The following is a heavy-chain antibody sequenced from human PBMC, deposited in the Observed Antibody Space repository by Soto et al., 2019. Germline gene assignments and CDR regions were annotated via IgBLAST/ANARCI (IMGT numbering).Heavy chain of an antibody. Sequence: GGSLRLSCAASGFTLRSFTMNWVRQAPGKGLEWVSTISSNSAYIYYTDALRGRFTISRDNAKNSLHLQMNSLRAEDTAVYYCTRDASRDSSARGWFDPWGPGTLVTVSS. D-gene: IGHD6-13*01. CDR3: TRDASRDSSARGWFDP. CDR2: ISSNSAYI. V-gene: IGHV3-21*01. CDR1: GFTLRSFT. J-gene: IGHJ5*02.